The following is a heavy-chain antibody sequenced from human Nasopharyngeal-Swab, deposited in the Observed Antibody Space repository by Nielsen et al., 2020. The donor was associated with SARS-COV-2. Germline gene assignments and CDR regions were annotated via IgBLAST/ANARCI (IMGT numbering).Heavy chain of an antibody. Sequence: GGSLRLSCAASGFTFSSYGMHWVRQAPGKGLEWVSAISGSGGSTSYADSVKGRFTISRDNSKNTLYLQMNSLRAEDTAVYYCARDTGMTSMDVWGKGTTVTVSS. V-gene: IGHV3-NL1*01. CDR2: ISGSGGST. J-gene: IGHJ6*03. D-gene: IGHD1-20*01. CDR3: ARDTGMTSMDV. CDR1: GFTFSSYG.